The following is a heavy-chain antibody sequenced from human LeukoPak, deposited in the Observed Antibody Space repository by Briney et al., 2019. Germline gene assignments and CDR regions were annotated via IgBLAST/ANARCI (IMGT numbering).Heavy chain of an antibody. CDR1: GFTFSSYA. CDR3: AKHSGYSYLYYFDY. J-gene: IGHJ4*02. D-gene: IGHD5-18*01. V-gene: IGHV3-23*01. CDR2: ISGSDGST. Sequence: GGSLRLSCAASGFTFSSYAMSWVRQAPGKELEWVSAISGSDGSTYYADSVKGRFTISRDNSKNTLYLQMNSLRAEDTAVYYCAKHSGYSYLYYFDYWGQGTLVTVSS.